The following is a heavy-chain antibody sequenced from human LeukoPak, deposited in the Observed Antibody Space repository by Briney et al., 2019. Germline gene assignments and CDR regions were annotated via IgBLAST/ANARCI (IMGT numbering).Heavy chain of an antibody. V-gene: IGHV4-59*01. J-gene: IGHJ4*02. CDR1: GGSISSYY. CDR3: ARVGDCSSTSCFVDY. Sequence: SETLPLTCTVSGGSISSYYWSWIRQPPGKGLEWIGYICCTGSANYNPSLKSRVTKSVDTSKNQFSLKLSSVTAADTAVYYCARVGDCSSTSCFVDYWGQRTLVTVSS. CDR2: ICCTGSA. D-gene: IGHD2-2*01.